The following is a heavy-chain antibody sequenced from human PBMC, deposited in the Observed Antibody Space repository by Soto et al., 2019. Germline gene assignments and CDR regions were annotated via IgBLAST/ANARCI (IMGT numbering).Heavy chain of an antibody. D-gene: IGHD6-6*01. CDR1: GFTFSNYA. V-gene: IGHV3-23*01. CDR2: ISISGTTT. Sequence: SLRLSCTGSGFTFSNYAMGWVRQVPGKGLEWVSDISISGTTTNYADSVKGRFTISKDNSKNTLYLQMNNLRAEDTAVYYCVKYGGPAARPTYYYGMDVWGQGTTVTVSS. CDR3: VKYGGPAARPTYYYGMDV. J-gene: IGHJ6*02.